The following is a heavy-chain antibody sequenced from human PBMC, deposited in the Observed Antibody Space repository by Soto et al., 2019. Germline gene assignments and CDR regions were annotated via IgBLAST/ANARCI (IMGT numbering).Heavy chain of an antibody. V-gene: IGHV1-69*12. CDR3: AQCLLGVNYYYGMDV. J-gene: IGHJ6*02. CDR2: IIPIFATA. CDR1: GGTFSSYA. D-gene: IGHD3-16*01. Sequence: QVQLVQSGAEVKKPGSSVKVSCKASGGTFSSYAINWVRQAPGQGLEWMGGIIPIFATAHYAQKFQGRVTITADESTSTAYMELSSLRSEDTAVYYCAQCLLGVNYYYGMDVWGQGTTVTVSS.